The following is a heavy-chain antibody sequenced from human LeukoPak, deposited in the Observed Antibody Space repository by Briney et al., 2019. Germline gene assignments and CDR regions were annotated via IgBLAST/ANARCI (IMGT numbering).Heavy chain of an antibody. Sequence: AASVKVSCKASGSTFSSYAISWVRQAPGQGLEWMGGIIPIFGTANYAQKFQGRVTITTDESTSTAYMELSSLRSEDTAVYYCARDGGYCSGGSCYHNWGQGTLVTVSS. D-gene: IGHD2-15*01. CDR1: GSTFSSYA. CDR2: IIPIFGTA. V-gene: IGHV1-69*05. CDR3: ARDGGYCSGGSCYHN. J-gene: IGHJ4*02.